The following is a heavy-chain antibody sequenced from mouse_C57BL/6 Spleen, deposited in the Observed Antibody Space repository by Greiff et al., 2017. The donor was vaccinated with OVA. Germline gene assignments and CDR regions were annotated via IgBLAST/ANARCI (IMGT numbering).Heavy chain of an antibody. D-gene: IGHD2-1*01. V-gene: IGHV1-52*01. CDR1: GYTFTSYW. CDR3: GLLNYGYFDV. CDR2: IDPSDSET. J-gene: IGHJ1*03. Sequence: VQLQQPGAELVRPGSSVKLSCKASGYTFTSYWMHWVKQRPIQGLEWIGNIDPSDSETHYNQKFKDKATLTVDRSSSTAYMQLSSLTSEDSAVYYCGLLNYGYFDVWGTGTTVTVSS.